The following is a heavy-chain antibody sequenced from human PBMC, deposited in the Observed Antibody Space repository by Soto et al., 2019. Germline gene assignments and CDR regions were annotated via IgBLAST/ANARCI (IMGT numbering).Heavy chain of an antibody. V-gene: IGHV4-34*01. CDR3: STRAYDTNGYYRFDP. Sequence: QVQLQQWGAGLLKPSETLSLTCAVYGGSFSGHSWTWIRQSPGKGLEWIGDINHSGRVNYIPSLKTRVTISLDTSKNQFSLTLSAVTAADTAMYYCSTRAYDTNGYYRFDPWGQGTLVTVSS. CDR1: GGSFSGHS. D-gene: IGHD3-22*01. CDR2: INHSGRV. J-gene: IGHJ5*01.